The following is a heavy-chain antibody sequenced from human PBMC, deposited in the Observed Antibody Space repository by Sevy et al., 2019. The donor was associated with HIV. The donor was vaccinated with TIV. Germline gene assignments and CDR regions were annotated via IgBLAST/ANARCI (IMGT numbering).Heavy chain of an antibody. V-gene: IGHV3-30-3*01. Sequence: GGSLRLSCAASGFTFSSYAMHWVRQAPGKGLEWVAVISYDGSNKYYADSVKGRFTISRDNSKNTLYLQMNSLIAEETAVYYCARDMPSAMVTWARVRPFDYWGQGTLVTVSS. CDR3: ARDMPSAMVTWARVRPFDY. CDR1: GFTFSSYA. CDR2: ISYDGSNK. D-gene: IGHD5-18*01. J-gene: IGHJ4*02.